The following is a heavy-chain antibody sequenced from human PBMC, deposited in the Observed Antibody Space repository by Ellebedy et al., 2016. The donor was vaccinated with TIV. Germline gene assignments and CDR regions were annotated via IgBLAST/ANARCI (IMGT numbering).Heavy chain of an antibody. D-gene: IGHD3-16*02. Sequence: GGSLRLSCAASGFTFSTYAMTWVRQAPGKGPEWVSTISISGDNTYYADSVKGRFTISRDNSMNTLYLQMNSLRAEDTAFYYCAKLSLMGYWHFDLWGRGTLVTVSS. CDR3: AKLSLMGYWHFDL. V-gene: IGHV3-23*01. J-gene: IGHJ2*01. CDR1: GFTFSTYA. CDR2: ISISGDNT.